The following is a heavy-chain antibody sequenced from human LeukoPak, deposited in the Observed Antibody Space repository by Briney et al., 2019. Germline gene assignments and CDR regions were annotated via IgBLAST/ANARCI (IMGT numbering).Heavy chain of an antibody. D-gene: IGHD5-18*01. V-gene: IGHV3-74*01. Sequence: GGSLRLSCAASGFTFSSYWMHWVRQAPGKGLVWDSRINSDGSSTSYADSVKGRFTISRDNAKNTLYLQMNSLRAEDTAVYYCARAPGYSYGPGVDYWGQGTLVTVSS. CDR3: ARAPGYSYGPGVDY. J-gene: IGHJ4*02. CDR1: GFTFSSYW. CDR2: INSDGSST.